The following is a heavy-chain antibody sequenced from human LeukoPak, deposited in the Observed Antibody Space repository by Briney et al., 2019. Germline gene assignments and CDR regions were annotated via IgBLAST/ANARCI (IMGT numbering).Heavy chain of an antibody. J-gene: IGHJ4*02. D-gene: IGHD3-10*01. CDR3: AKDSASLARAELDY. CDR1: GFTFSSYS. V-gene: IGHV3-21*04. CDR2: ISSSSSYI. Sequence: GGSLRLSCAASGFTFSSYSMNWVRQTPGKGLEWVSSISSSSSYIFYADSVKGRFTISRDNAKNSLYLQMNSLRAEDTALYYCAKDSASLARAELDYWGQGTLVTVSS.